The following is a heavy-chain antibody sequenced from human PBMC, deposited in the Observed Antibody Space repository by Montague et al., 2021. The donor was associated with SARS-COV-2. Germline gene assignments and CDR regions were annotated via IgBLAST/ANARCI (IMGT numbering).Heavy chain of an antibody. Sequence: SETLSLTCAVYGGSFSGYCWTWIRQPPGKGLEWIGEITYSGSTNYNPSLKSRVTVSADTSKNQFSLNLRSVTAADTAIYYCARVADYDVLTGFVTEGFDYWGQGTLVTVSS. D-gene: IGHD3-9*01. V-gene: IGHV4-34*01. J-gene: IGHJ4*02. CDR1: GGSFSGYC. CDR3: ARVADYDVLTGFVTEGFDY. CDR2: ITYSGST.